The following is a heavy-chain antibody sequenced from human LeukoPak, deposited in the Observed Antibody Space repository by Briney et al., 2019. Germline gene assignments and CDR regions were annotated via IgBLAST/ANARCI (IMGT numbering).Heavy chain of an antibody. Sequence: PSETLSLTCAVSGVSISSYFWSWIRQPPGQGLEWIGYIYHSGSTHYNPSLKSRVTISVDTSKNQFSLRLSSVTAADTAVYYCARDITGPQDFWGQGTLVTVSS. CDR3: ARDITGPQDF. V-gene: IGHV4-59*01. CDR2: IYHSGST. J-gene: IGHJ4*02. D-gene: IGHD1-20*01. CDR1: GVSISSYF.